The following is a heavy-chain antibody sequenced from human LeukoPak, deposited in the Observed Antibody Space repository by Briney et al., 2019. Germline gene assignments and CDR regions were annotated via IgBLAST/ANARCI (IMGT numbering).Heavy chain of an antibody. CDR1: GFTFSSYE. J-gene: IGHJ6*02. D-gene: IGHD2-2*01. Sequence: GGSLRLSCAASGFTFSSYEMNWVRQAPGKGLKWVSYISSSGSTIYYADSVKGRFTISRDNAKNSLYLQMNSLRAEDTAVYYCARDRCSSTSCPKYYYYYYGMDVWGQGTTVTVSS. V-gene: IGHV3-48*03. CDR2: ISSSGSTI. CDR3: ARDRCSSTSCPKYYYYYYGMDV.